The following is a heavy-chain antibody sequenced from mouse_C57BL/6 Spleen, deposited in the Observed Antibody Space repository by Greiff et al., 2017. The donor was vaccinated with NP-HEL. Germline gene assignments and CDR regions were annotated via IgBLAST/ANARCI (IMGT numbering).Heavy chain of an antibody. Sequence: QVQLKESGPGLVAPSQSLSITCTVSGFSLTSYGVHWVRQPPGKGLEWLVVIWSDGSTTYNSALKSRLSISKDNSKSQVFLKMNSLQTDDTAMYYCARHVRRAGGVYYAMDYWGQGTSVTVSS. CDR2: IWSDGST. D-gene: IGHD3-2*02. CDR3: ARHVRRAGGVYYAMDY. J-gene: IGHJ4*01. V-gene: IGHV2-6-1*01. CDR1: GFSLTSYG.